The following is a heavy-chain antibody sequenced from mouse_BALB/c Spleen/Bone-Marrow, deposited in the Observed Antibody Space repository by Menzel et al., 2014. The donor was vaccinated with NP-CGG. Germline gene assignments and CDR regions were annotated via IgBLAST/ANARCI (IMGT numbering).Heavy chain of an antibody. CDR3: ARSYGSSPFDY. CDR2: IDPANGNT. Sequence: VQLKHSGAELVKPGASVKLSCTASGLNIKDTYMHWVKQRPEQGLEWIGRIDPANGNTKYDPKFQGKATITADTSSNTAYLQLSSLTSEDTAVYYCARSYGSSPFDYWGQGTTLTVSS. D-gene: IGHD1-1*01. CDR1: GLNIKDTY. J-gene: IGHJ2*01. V-gene: IGHV14-3*02.